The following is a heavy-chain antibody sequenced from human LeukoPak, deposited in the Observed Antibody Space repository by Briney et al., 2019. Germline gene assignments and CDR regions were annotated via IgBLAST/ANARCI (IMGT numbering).Heavy chain of an antibody. J-gene: IGHJ4*02. D-gene: IGHD5-18*01. CDR2: INADEDRA. CDR3: ARGGSDTAMAHDY. V-gene: IGHV3-74*01. CDR1: GFTFSDYW. Sequence: PGGSLRLSCAASGFTFSDYWMHWVRQAPGKGLVWVSHINADEDRAAYADSVKGRFTISRDNARNTLYLQMNSLRAEDTAVYFCARGGSDTAMAHDYWGQGTLVTVSS.